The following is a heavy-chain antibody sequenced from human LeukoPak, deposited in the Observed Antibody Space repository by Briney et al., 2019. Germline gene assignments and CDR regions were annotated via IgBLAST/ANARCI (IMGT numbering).Heavy chain of an antibody. CDR3: AKPYSSSWYYPAGYYFDY. CDR2: ISYDGSNK. Sequence: PGGSLRLSCAASGFTLSSYGMHWVRQAPGKGLEWVAVISYDGSNKYYADSVKGRFTISRDNSKNTLYLQMNSLRAEDTAVYYCAKPYSSSWYYPAGYYFDYWGQGTLVTVSS. CDR1: GFTLSSYG. V-gene: IGHV3-30*18. J-gene: IGHJ4*02. D-gene: IGHD6-13*01.